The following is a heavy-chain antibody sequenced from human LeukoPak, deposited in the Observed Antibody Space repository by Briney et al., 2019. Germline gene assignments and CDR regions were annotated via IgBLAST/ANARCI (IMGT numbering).Heavy chain of an antibody. CDR2: IYYSGST. J-gene: IGHJ4*02. Sequence: PSETLSLTCTVSGGSVSSGSYYWRWIRQPPGKGLEWIGDIYYSGSTNYNPSLKSRVTISVDTSKNQFSLKLSSVTAADTAVYYCARAEYYDFWSGYNYFDYWGQGTLVTVSS. CDR1: GGSVSSGSYY. V-gene: IGHV4-61*01. D-gene: IGHD3-3*01. CDR3: ARAEYYDFWSGYNYFDY.